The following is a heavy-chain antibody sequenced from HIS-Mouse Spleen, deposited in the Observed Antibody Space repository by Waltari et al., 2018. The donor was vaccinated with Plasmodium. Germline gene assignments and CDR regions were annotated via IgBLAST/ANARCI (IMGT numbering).Heavy chain of an antibody. CDR3: ARGGLITGTLYYYYGMDV. Sequence: QVQLVQSGAEVKKPGASVKVSCKASGYTFTSYDINWVRQATGQGLEWMGWMNPNSGNTGYEQKVKGRVTMTRNTSRSTAYMELSSLRSEDTAVYYCARGGLITGTLYYYYGMDVWGQGTTVTVSS. CDR2: MNPNSGNT. D-gene: IGHD1-7*01. J-gene: IGHJ6*02. V-gene: IGHV1-8*01. CDR1: GYTFTSYD.